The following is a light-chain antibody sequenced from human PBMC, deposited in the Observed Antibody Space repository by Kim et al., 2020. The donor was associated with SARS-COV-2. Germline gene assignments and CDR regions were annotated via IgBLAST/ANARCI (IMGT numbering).Light chain of an antibody. Sequence: QRVTISCTGNSSNIGAGYDVHWYQQLPGTAPKLLIYGNSNRPSGVPDRFSCSKSGTSASLAITGLQAEDEADYYCQSYDSSLSGWVFGGGTKLTVL. CDR3: QSYDSSLSGWV. CDR2: GNS. CDR1: SSNIGAGYD. V-gene: IGLV1-40*01. J-gene: IGLJ3*02.